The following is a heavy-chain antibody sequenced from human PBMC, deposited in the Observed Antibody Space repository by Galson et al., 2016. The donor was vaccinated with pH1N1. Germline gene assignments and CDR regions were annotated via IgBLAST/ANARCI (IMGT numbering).Heavy chain of an antibody. CDR3: VRDPGWGGLDY. CDR1: DFTFSTFW. Sequence: SLRLSCAASDFTFSTFWMAWVRQAPGNGLEWVALINGDGSQKYYVDSVKGRFTISRDNTKKSLYLQRNNLRAEDTALYYCVRDPGWGGLDYWGQGALVIVSS. J-gene: IGHJ4*02. CDR2: INGDGSQK. D-gene: IGHD3-10*01. V-gene: IGHV3-7*01.